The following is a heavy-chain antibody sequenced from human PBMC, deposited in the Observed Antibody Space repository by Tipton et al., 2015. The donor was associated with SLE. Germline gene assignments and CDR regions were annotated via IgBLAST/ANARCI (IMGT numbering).Heavy chain of an antibody. D-gene: IGHD5-18*01. CDR1: GFTFSSYA. CDR2: VNNDGSGT. CDR3: ARDRYGGYSYGHYDY. Sequence: SLRLSCAASGFTFSSYAMHWVRQAPGKGLVWVSRVNNDGSGTSYADSVRGRFTISRDNAKNTLYLQMTSLRAEDTAIYYCARDRYGGYSYGHYDYWGQGTLVTVSS. V-gene: IGHV3-74*01. J-gene: IGHJ4*02.